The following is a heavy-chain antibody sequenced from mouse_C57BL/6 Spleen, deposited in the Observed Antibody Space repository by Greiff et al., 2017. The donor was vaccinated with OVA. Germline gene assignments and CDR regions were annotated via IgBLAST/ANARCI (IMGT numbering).Heavy chain of an antibody. CDR1: GYTFTSYW. V-gene: IGHV1-53*01. D-gene: IGHD1-1*01. CDR2: INPSNGGT. Sequence: VQLQQPGTELVKPGASVKLSCKASGYTFTSYWMHWVKQRPGQGLEWIGNINPSNGGTKYNEKFKSKATLTVDKSSSTAYMQLSSLTSEDAAVYYWARGRGYYFGSSYDFDVWGTGTTVTVSS. CDR3: ARGRGYYFGSSYDFDV. J-gene: IGHJ1*03.